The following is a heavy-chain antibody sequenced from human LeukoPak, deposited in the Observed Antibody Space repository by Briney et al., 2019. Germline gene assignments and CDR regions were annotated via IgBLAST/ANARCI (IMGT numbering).Heavy chain of an antibody. CDR1: GGSFSGYY. CDR3: ATTYGDYTPGGAFDI. CDR2: INHSGST. D-gene: IGHD4-17*01. Sequence: SETLSLTCAVYGGSFSGYYWSWIRQPPGKGLEWIGEINHSGSTNYNPSLKSRVTISVDTSKNQFSLKLSSVTAADTAVYYCATTYGDYTPGGAFDIWGQGTMVTVSS. J-gene: IGHJ3*02. V-gene: IGHV4-34*01.